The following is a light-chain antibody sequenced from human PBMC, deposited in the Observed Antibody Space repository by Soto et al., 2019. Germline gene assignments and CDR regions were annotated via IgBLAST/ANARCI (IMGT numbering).Light chain of an antibody. V-gene: IGLV1-40*01. CDR1: SSNIGAGYD. CDR2: GNS. CDR3: QSYDSSLSGWV. Sequence: QSVLTQPPSVSWAPGQRVTISCTGSSSNIGAGYDVHWYQQLPGTAPKLLIYGNSNRPSGVPDRFSGSKSGTSASLAITGLLPEDEADYYCQSYDSSLSGWVFGGGTKLTVL. J-gene: IGLJ3*02.